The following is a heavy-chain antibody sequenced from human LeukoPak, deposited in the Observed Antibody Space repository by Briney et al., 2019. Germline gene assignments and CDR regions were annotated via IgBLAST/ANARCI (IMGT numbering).Heavy chain of an antibody. CDR3: ARGLRAGWFDP. J-gene: IGHJ5*02. CDR1: CCSISSRWYY. D-gene: IGHD2-15*01. CDR2: IYYSGST. Sequence: SETLSLTCTVSCCSISSRWYYWGRVRQPPGKGLEWIGSIYYSGSTYYNPSLKSRVTISVDTSKNQFSLKLSSVTAADTAVYYCARGLRAGWFDPWGQGTLVTVSS. V-gene: IGHV4-39*07.